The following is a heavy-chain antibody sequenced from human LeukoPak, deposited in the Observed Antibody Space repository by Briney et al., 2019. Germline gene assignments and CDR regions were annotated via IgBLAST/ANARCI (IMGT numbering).Heavy chain of an antibody. V-gene: IGHV3-21*04. CDR3: AAPKGSWPFNSQTPFDH. J-gene: IGHJ4*02. Sequence: GGSLRLSCAASGFTFSSYSMNWVRQAPGKGLEWVSSISSSSGYIYYADSAKGRFIISRDNAKNSLYLQMDSLRAEDTAVYHCAAPKGSWPFNSQTPFDHWGQGTLVTVSS. CDR1: GFTFSSYS. D-gene: IGHD4-23*01. CDR2: ISSSSGYI.